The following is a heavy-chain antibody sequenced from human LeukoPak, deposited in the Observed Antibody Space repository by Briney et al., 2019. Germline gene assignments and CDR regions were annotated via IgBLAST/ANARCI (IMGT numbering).Heavy chain of an antibody. CDR3: ARDFDGITMTVGY. J-gene: IGHJ4*02. CDR1: GYTFTSCY. V-gene: IGHV1-46*01. D-gene: IGHD3-3*01. CDR2: INPSGGST. Sequence: ASVKVSCKASGYTFTSCYMHWVRQAPGQGLEWMGIINPSGGSTSYAQKFQGRVTMTRDMSTSTVYMEPSSLRSEDTAVYYCARDFDGITMTVGYWGQGTLVTVSS.